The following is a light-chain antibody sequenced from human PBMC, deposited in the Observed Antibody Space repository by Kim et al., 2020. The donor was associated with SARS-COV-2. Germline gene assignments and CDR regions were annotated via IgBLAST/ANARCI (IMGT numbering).Light chain of an antibody. Sequence: DIQMTQSPSSLSASVGDRVTITCQASQDISNYLNWYQQKTGKAPKLLIYDASNLETGVPSRFSGSGSGTDFTFTISSLQPEDIATYYCQQYDNLPYTFGQGTKLEI. CDR3: QQYDNLPYT. J-gene: IGKJ2*01. CDR1: QDISNY. V-gene: IGKV1-33*01. CDR2: DAS.